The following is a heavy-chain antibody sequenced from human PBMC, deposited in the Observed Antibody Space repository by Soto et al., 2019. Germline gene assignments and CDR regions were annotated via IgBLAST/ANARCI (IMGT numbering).Heavy chain of an antibody. D-gene: IGHD2-15*01. CDR3: ARHTPAISISDH. CDR2: IYYSGST. CDR1: GGSISSSSSY. V-gene: IGHV4-39*01. Sequence: QLQLQESGPGLVKPSETLSLTCTVSGGSISSSSSYWGWIRQPPGKGLEWIGSIYYSGSTYYNPSLKRRVTISVDTSKNQFSLKLSSVTAADTAVYYCARHTPAISISDHWGQGTLVTVSS. J-gene: IGHJ4*02.